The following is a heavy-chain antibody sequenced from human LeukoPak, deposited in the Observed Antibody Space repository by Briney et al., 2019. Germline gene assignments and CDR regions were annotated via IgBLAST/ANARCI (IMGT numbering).Heavy chain of an antibody. D-gene: IGHD2-8*01. CDR1: GFTFSSYS. CDR3: AKDKGPPGVFDP. CDR2: IRYDGSNK. Sequence: GGSLRLSCAASGFTFSSYSINWVRQAPGKGLEWVAFIRYDGSNKYYADSVKGRFTISRDNSKNTLYLQMNSLRAEDTAVYYCAKDKGPPGVFDPWGQGTLVTVSS. J-gene: IGHJ5*02. V-gene: IGHV3-30*02.